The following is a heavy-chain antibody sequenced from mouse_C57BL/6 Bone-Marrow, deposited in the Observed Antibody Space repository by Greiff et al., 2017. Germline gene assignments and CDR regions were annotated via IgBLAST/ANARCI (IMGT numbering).Heavy chain of an antibody. CDR1: GYTFTSYG. CDR3: ARTLDGYYPPWFAY. V-gene: IGHV1-81*01. J-gene: IGHJ3*01. CDR2: IYPRSGNT. Sequence: QVQLQQSGAELARPGASVELSCKASGYTFTSYGISWVKQRTGQGLEWIGEIYPRSGNTYYNEKFKGKATLTADKSSSTAYMELRSLTSEDSAVYFCARTLDGYYPPWFAYWGQGTLVTVSA. D-gene: IGHD2-3*01.